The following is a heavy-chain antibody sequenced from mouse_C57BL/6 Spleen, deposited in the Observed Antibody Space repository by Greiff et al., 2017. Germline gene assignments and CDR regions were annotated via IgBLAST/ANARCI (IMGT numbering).Heavy chain of an antibody. CDR1: GYTFTSYW. J-gene: IGHJ4*01. CDR3: ARRVVDYYAMDY. Sequence: VKLQQPGAELVMPGASVKLSCKASGYTFTSYWMHWVKQRPGQGLEWIGEIDPSDSYTNYNQKFKGKSTLTVDKSSSTAYMQLSSLTSEDSAVYYCARRVVDYYAMDYWGQGTSVTVSS. CDR2: IDPSDSYT. V-gene: IGHV1-69*01. D-gene: IGHD1-1*01.